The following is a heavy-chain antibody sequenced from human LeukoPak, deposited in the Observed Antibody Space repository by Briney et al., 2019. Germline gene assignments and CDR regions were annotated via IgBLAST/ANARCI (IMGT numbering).Heavy chain of an antibody. CDR3: ASVGGGSPY. CDR2: IYGSGTT. CDR1: GYSISSGHF. Sequence: KPSATLSLTCTVSGYSISSGHFWSWIRQPPGKGLEWIGSIYGSGTTYYDPPLRSRVSISADTSKNHFSLELSSVTAADTAVYYCASVGGGSPYWGQGTLVTVSS. J-gene: IGHJ4*02. V-gene: IGHV4-38-2*02. D-gene: IGHD3-16*01.